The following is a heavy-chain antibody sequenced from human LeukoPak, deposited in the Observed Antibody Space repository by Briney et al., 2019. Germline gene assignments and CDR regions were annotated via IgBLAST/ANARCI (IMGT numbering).Heavy chain of an antibody. CDR1: GGSISSYY. CDR3: ARDTRGNYGDYVPFDY. D-gene: IGHD4-17*01. CDR2: IYTSGST. J-gene: IGHJ4*02. Sequence: PSETLSLTCTVSGGSISSYYWSWSRQPAGKGLEWMGRIYTSGSTNYNPSLKSRVTMSVDTSKNQFSLKLSSVTAADTAVYYCARDTRGNYGDYVPFDYWGQGTLVTVSS. V-gene: IGHV4-4*07.